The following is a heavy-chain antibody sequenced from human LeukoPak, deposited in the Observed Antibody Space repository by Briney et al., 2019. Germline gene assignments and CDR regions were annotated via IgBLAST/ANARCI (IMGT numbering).Heavy chain of an antibody. CDR2: IYSGGGT. CDR3: AGVAAPGTWNAFDM. CDR1: GFRVGSHY. V-gene: IGHV3-53*01. Sequence: GGSLRLSCAASGFRVGSHYMSWVRQAPGKGLEWVSLIYSGGGTDSADSVKGRFSISRGNSKNTLYLQMNGLRAEDTAVYYCAGVAAPGTWNAFDMWGQGTRVTVSS. D-gene: IGHD6-13*01. J-gene: IGHJ3*02.